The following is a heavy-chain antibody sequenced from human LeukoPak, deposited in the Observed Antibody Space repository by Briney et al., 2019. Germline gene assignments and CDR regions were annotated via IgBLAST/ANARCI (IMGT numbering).Heavy chain of an antibody. CDR1: GYSISSGYY. CDR2: IYHSGST. J-gene: IGHJ3*02. V-gene: IGHV4-38-2*02. CDR3: ARGTDIVVVVAVTDALDI. D-gene: IGHD2-15*01. Sequence: SETLSLTCTVSGYSISSGYYWGWIRQPPGKGLEWIGTIYHSGSTYYNPSLKSRVTISVDTSKNQFSLKLSSVTAADTAVYYCARGTDIVVVVAVTDALDIWGQGTMVTVSS.